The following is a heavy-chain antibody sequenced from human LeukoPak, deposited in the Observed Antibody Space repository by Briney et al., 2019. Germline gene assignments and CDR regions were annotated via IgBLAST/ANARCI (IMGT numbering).Heavy chain of an antibody. J-gene: IGHJ4*02. CDR2: IHTGGST. V-gene: IGHV3-53*01. CDR3: PREINGDYVGY. D-gene: IGHD4-17*01. Sequence: GGSLKLSWPASGFTVSSNYMSWVRPAPGKGLEWDSVIHTGGSTYYADSVKGRFTISRDSPKNTLYLQMTSLTAEDMPGYSCPREINGDYVGYWRQGTVVTVSS. CDR1: GFTVSSNY.